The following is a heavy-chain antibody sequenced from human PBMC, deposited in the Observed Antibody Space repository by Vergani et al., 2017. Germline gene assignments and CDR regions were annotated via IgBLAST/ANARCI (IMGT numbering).Heavy chain of an antibody. CDR1: GASVNRANYY. CDR3: ARNPYCGGDCYSDAFDI. D-gene: IGHD2-21*02. CDR2: IYYSGST. Sequence: QVQLQESGPGLVKPSETLSLTCTVSGASVNRANYYWSWIRQTPGTGLEWIGYIYYSGSTNYNPSLKSRVTISVDTSKNQFSLKLSSVTAADTAVYYCARNPYCGGDCYSDAFDIWGQGTMVTVSS. J-gene: IGHJ3*02. V-gene: IGHV4-61*01.